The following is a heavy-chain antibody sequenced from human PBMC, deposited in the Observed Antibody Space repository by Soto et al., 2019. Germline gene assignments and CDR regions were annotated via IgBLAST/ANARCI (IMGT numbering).Heavy chain of an antibody. V-gene: IGHV3-7*01. CDR3: ARDRSGSYYLSAFDI. CDR2: INHDGSEK. CDR1: GFTFSAFR. D-gene: IGHD1-26*01. Sequence: GGSLRLSCAVSGFTFSAFRMTWVRQAPGRGLEWVATINHDGSEKYYVDSETGRFTISRDNAKSSLYLQMNSLRAEDTAVYYCARDRSGSYYLSAFDIWGQGTMVTVSS. J-gene: IGHJ3*02.